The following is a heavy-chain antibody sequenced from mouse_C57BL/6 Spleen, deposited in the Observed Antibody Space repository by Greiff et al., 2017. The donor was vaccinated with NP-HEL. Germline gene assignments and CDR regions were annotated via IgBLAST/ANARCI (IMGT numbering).Heavy chain of an antibody. J-gene: IGHJ4*01. CDR1: GYTFTDYY. Sequence: EVQLQQSGPELVKPGASVKISCKASGYTFTDYYMNWVKQSHGKSLEWIGDINPNNGGTSYTQKFKGKATLTVDKSSSTAYMELRSLTSEDSAVYYCARGHYYGSSYDYAMDYWGQGTSVTVSS. CDR3: ARGHYYGSSYDYAMDY. D-gene: IGHD1-1*01. V-gene: IGHV1-26*01. CDR2: INPNNGGT.